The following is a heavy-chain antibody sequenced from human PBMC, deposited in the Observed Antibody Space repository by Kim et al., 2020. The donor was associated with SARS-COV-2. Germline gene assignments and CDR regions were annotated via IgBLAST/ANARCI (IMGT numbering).Heavy chain of an antibody. CDR1: GGSISSYY. D-gene: IGHD3-22*01. V-gene: IGHV4-59*01. Sequence: SETLSLTCTVSGGSISSYYWSWIRQPPGKGLEWIGYIYYSGSTNYNPSLKSRVTISVDTSKNQFSLKLSSVTAADTAVYYCARDHGITMNFDYWGQGTLITVSS. J-gene: IGHJ4*02. CDR3: ARDHGITMNFDY. CDR2: IYYSGST.